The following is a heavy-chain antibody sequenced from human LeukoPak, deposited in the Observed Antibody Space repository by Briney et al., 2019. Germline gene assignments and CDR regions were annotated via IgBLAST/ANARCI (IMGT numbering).Heavy chain of an antibody. D-gene: IGHD5-24*01. CDR1: GGSINSYY. V-gene: IGHV4-59*01. J-gene: IGHJ5*02. CDR3: ARARDGHINNWFDP. CDR2: IYYSGST. Sequence: SETLSLTCTVSGGSINSYYWSWIRQPPGKGLEWIGYIYYSGSTNYNPSLKSRVTISVDTSKNRFSLKMSSVTAADTAVYYCARARDGHINNWFDPWGQGTLVTVSS.